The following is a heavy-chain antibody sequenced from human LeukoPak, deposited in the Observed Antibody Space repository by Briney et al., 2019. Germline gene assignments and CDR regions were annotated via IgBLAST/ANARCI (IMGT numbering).Heavy chain of an antibody. CDR2: ISGSGGGT. CDR1: GFTFSTFA. CDR3: ARAFSAYENWPPNWFDP. Sequence: PGGSLRLSCAASGFTFSTFAMSWVRQAPGKGLEWVSAISGSGGGTYYADSVKGRLTISRDNSKNTFYLQMSSLRAEDAAVYYCARAFSAYENWPPNWFDPWGQGTLVTVSS. V-gene: IGHV3-23*01. J-gene: IGHJ5*02. D-gene: IGHD5-12*01.